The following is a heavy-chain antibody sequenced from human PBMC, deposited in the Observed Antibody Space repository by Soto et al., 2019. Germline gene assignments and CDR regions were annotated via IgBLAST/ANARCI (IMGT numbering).Heavy chain of an antibody. CDR3: ARGQGTRENWFDP. CDR2: IYHSGST. J-gene: IGHJ5*02. V-gene: IGHV4-4*02. D-gene: IGHD3-10*01. CDR1: GGSISSSNR. Sequence: SETLSLTCAVSGGSISSSNRRRGVRPPPGKGLEWIGEIYHSGSTTYNPSLKSRVTISVDKSKYHCSLKLSSVTAADTAVYYCARGQGTRENWFDPWGQGTLVTVSS.